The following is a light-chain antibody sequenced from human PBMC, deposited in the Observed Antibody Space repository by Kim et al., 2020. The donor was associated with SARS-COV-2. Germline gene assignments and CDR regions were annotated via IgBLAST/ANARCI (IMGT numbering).Light chain of an antibody. CDR3: QQYGRTPPI. CDR1: QRVSRNP. V-gene: IGKV3-20*01. CDR2: GEC. J-gene: IGKJ4*01. Sequence: SQGERAPPSCRASQRVSRNPLAWDQRKTGQAPRLLIFGECRRATGTPDRVSGSGSGTDFTLSISRLEREDFAVYYSQQYGRTPPIFGGGTQVEIK.